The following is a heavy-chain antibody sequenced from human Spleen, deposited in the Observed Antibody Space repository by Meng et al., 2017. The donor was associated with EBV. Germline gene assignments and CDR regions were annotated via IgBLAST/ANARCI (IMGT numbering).Heavy chain of an antibody. CDR3: ARGRWELVRYNWFDP. CDR2: IYYSGST. V-gene: IGHV4-39*07. J-gene: IGHJ5*02. D-gene: IGHD3-10*01. CDR1: GGSVCSKSYY. Sequence: QLQLQEPGPGSGKLSVTRSLTCTFSGGSVCSKSYYGGWIRQPPGKGLEWIGSIYYSGSTYYNPSLESRLTMSVDMSSNQFSLKLGAVTAADTAVYYCARGRWELVRYNWFDPWGQGTLVTVSS.